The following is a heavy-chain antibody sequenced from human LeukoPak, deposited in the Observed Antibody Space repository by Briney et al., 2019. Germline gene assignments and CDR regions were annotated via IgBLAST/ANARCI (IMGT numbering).Heavy chain of an antibody. V-gene: IGHV1-46*01. CDR2: INPSGGST. D-gene: IGHD4-17*01. CDR3: ARGNTYMTTVTTGEEKEYRFDY. J-gene: IGHJ4*02. Sequence: ASVEVSCKASGYTFTSYYMHWVRQAPGQGLEWMGIINPSGGSTSYAQKFQGRVTMTRDTSTSTVYMELSSLRSEDTAVYYCARGNTYMTTVTTGEEKEYRFDYWGQGTLVTVSS. CDR1: GYTFTSYY.